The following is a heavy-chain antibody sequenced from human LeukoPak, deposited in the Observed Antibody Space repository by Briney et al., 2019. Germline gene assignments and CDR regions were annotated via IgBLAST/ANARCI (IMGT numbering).Heavy chain of an antibody. J-gene: IGHJ4*02. Sequence: PSETLSLTCAVFGGSFSAYSWSWIRHPPGKGLEGIGEINHSGSTNYNPSLKSRVTISVATSKNQFSLQLTSVTAADTAVYYCARGYLPFDYYDSSSHYDYWGQGTLVTVSS. V-gene: IGHV4-34*01. CDR2: INHSGST. CDR3: ARGYLPFDYYDSSSHYDY. CDR1: GGSFSAYS. D-gene: IGHD3-22*01.